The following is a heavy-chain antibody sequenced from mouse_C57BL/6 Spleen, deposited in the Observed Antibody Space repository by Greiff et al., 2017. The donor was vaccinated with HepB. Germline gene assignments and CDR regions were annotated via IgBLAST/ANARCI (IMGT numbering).Heavy chain of an antibody. J-gene: IGHJ2*01. CDR1: GFTFSSYA. D-gene: IGHD2-12*01. V-gene: IGHV5-4*01. Sequence: EVQRVESGGGLVKPGGSLKLSCAASGFTFSSYAMSWVRQTPEKRLEWVATISDGGSYTYYPDNVKGRFTISRDNAKNNLYLQMSHLKSEDTSMYYCARYSYSPLYYFDYWGQGTTLTVSS. CDR2: ISDGGSYT. CDR3: ARYSYSPLYYFDY.